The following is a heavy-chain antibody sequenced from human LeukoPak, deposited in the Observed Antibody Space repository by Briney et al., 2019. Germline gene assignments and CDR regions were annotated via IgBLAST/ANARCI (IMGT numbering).Heavy chain of an antibody. CDR3: ARGSFSSGYYFYYYGMDV. Sequence: SETLSLTCTVSGGSISSYYWSWIRQPPGKGLEWIGEINHSGSTNYNPSLKSRVTISVDTSKNQFSLKLSSVTAADTAVYYCARGSFSSGYYFYYYGMDVWGQGTTVTVSS. J-gene: IGHJ6*02. D-gene: IGHD3-22*01. CDR2: INHSGST. V-gene: IGHV4-34*01. CDR1: GGSISSYY.